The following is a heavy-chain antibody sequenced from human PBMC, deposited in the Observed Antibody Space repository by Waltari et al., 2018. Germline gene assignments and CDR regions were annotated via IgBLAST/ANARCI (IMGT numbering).Heavy chain of an antibody. V-gene: IGHV4-4*07. CDR2: IYASGST. CDR3: ARVGRSSGWIFDY. Sequence: QVQLQESGPGLVKPSETLSLTCTVSGGSISSYYWSWIRQPAGKGLGWIGRIYASGSTNYNPSLKSRVTMSVDTSKNQFSLKLISVTAADTAVYYCARVGRSSGWIFDYWGQGTLVTVSS. CDR1: GGSISSYY. D-gene: IGHD6-19*01. J-gene: IGHJ4*02.